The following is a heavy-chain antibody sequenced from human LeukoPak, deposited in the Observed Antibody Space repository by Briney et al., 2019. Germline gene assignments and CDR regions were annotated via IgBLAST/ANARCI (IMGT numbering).Heavy chain of an antibody. V-gene: IGHV4-59*08. J-gene: IGHJ6*02. D-gene: IGHD3-9*01. CDR2: IYYSGST. Sequence: SETLSLTCAVYGGSFSGYYWSWIRQPPGKGLEWIGYIYYSGSTNYNPSLKSRVTISVDTSKNQFSLKLSSVTAAGTAVYYCARRGYDILTGSFYYGMDVWGQGTTVTVSS. CDR1: GGSFSGYY. CDR3: ARRGYDILTGSFYYGMDV.